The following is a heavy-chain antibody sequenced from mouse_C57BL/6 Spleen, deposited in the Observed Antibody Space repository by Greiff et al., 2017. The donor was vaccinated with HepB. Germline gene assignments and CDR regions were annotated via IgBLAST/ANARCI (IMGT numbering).Heavy chain of an antibody. Sequence: QVQLQQSGTELVKPGASVKLSCKASGYTFTSYWMHWVKQRPGQGLEWIGNINPSNGGTNYNEKFKSKATLTVDKSSSTDYMQLSSLTSEDAAVYYCARVRRNYAMDYWGQGTSVTVSS. J-gene: IGHJ4*01. V-gene: IGHV1-53*01. CDR1: GYTFTSYW. D-gene: IGHD2-14*01. CDR3: ARVRRNYAMDY. CDR2: INPSNGGT.